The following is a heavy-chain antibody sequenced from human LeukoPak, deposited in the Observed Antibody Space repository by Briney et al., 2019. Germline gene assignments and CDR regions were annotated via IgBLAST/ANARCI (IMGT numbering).Heavy chain of an antibody. V-gene: IGHV3-53*01. CDR1: GFTVSSNY. D-gene: IGHD5-24*01. CDR3: AKGARDGYNWGGDYYYYMDV. J-gene: IGHJ6*03. Sequence: GGSLRLSCAASGFTVSSNYMSWVRQAPGKGLEWVSVIYSGGSTYYADSVKGRFTISRDNSKNTLYLQMNSLRAEDTAVYYCAKGARDGYNWGGDYYYYMDVWGKGTTVTVSS. CDR2: IYSGGST.